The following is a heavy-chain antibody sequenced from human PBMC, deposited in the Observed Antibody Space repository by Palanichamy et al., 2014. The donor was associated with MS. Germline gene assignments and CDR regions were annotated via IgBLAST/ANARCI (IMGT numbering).Heavy chain of an antibody. CDR1: GYKFSNYW. Sequence: EVQLAQSGAEVKQPGDSLMTSCQASGYKFSNYWIGWVRQMPGKGLEWLGMIYPGDSGTRHSPSFQGQVTFSVDKSISTAYLQWGSLQASDTAMYYCARRDSTGYYYNLDYWAQGTLVTVSS. D-gene: IGHD3-22*01. CDR3: ARRDSTGYYYNLDY. CDR2: IYPGDSGT. J-gene: IGHJ4*02. V-gene: IGHV5-51*01.